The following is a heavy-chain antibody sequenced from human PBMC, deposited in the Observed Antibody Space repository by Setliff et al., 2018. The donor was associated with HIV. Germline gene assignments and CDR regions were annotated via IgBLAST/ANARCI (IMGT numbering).Heavy chain of an antibody. J-gene: IGHJ6*03. V-gene: IGHV1-2*02. D-gene: IGHD5-12*01. CDR2: INPNSGGT. CDR3: ARVGEMATIGYSYYYMDV. CDR1: GNTFTGYY. Sequence: ASVKVSCKACGNTFTGYYINWVRQAPGQGLEWMGWINPNSGGTNYVQKFQGRVTMTRDTSISTAYMELTSLRFEDTAVYYCARVGEMATIGYSYYYMDVWGKGTTVTVSS.